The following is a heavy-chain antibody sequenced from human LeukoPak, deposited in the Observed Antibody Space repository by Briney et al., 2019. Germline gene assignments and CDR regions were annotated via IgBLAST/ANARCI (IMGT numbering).Heavy chain of an antibody. Sequence: ASVKVSCKASGYTFTSYGISWVRQAPGQGLEWMGWISVYSGNTNYAQMLQGRVTMTTDTSTSTAYLEMRRLRFDDTAVYFCARERDTALAPYLDYWGQGTLLTVSS. V-gene: IGHV1-18*01. J-gene: IGHJ4*02. CDR2: ISVYSGNT. D-gene: IGHD5-18*01. CDR1: GYTFTSYG. CDR3: ARERDTALAPYLDY.